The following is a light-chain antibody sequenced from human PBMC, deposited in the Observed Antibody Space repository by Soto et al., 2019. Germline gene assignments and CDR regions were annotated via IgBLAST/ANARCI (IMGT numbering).Light chain of an antibody. V-gene: IGKV1-5*03. J-gene: IGKJ2*01. Sequence: DIPMTQSPSTLSASVVDRVTITCRASQSIRSWLAWYQQKPGKAPKLLIYQASTLGSGVPSRFSGSGSGTEFTLTISSLQPDDFATYYCLQYNAYSTFGQGTKLEIK. CDR1: QSIRSW. CDR3: LQYNAYST. CDR2: QAS.